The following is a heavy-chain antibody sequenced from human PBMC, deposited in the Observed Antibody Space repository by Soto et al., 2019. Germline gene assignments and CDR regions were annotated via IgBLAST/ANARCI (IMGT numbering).Heavy chain of an antibody. D-gene: IGHD6-19*01. J-gene: IGHJ4*02. CDR2: INSGGSPM. CDR3: ARDEGSAWYFDY. CDR1: GFTFSRYG. Sequence: GGSLILSCAASGFTFSRYGMTWVRQAPGKGLEWISYINSGGSPMSYADSVKGRFTISRDNAKNSLYLQMDSLIADDTAVYYCARDEGSAWYFDYWCQRTQVTVSS. V-gene: IGHV3-48*03.